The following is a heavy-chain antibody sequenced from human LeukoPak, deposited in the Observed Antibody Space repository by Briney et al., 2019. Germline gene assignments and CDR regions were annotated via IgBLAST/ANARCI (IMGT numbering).Heavy chain of an antibody. CDR2: ISGSGGST. CDR3: AKSLGIFWSGYYPNY. CDR1: GFTISSYA. D-gene: IGHD3-3*01. Sequence: GGSLTLSCAASGFTISSYAMSWVRQAPGKGLEWFSAISGSGGSTYNADSVKGRFTISRDNSKNTLYLQMNSLGAEDTAIDYCAKSLGIFWSGYYPNYWGQGTLVTVSS. V-gene: IGHV3-23*01. J-gene: IGHJ4*02.